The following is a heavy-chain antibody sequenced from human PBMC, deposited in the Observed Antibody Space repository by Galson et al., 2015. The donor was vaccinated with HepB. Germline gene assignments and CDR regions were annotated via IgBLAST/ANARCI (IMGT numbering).Heavy chain of an antibody. J-gene: IGHJ3*02. V-gene: IGHV1-2*02. CDR2: INPNSGGT. D-gene: IGHD3-22*01. CDR1: GYTFTGYY. Sequence: SVKVSCKASGYTFTGYYMHWVRQAPGQGLEWMGWINPNSGGTNYAQKFQGRVTMTRDTSISTAYMDLSRLRSDDTAVYYCARDRMVEYYYDSSGYTEALEIWGQGTMVTVSS. CDR3: ARDRMVEYYYDSSGYTEALEI.